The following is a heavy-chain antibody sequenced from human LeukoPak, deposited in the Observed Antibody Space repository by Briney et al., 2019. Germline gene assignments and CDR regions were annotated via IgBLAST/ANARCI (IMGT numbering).Heavy chain of an antibody. D-gene: IGHD3-10*01. CDR1: GGSFSGYY. CDR2: INHRGST. J-gene: IGHJ4*01. Sequence: PSETLSLTCAVYGGSFSGYYWSWIRQPPGKGLEWIGEINHRGSTNYNPSLKSRVTISVDTSKNQFSLKLSSVTAADTAVYYCARHRGPLWFGEPFAYWGQGTLVTVSS. CDR3: ARHRGPLWFGEPFAY. V-gene: IGHV4-34*01.